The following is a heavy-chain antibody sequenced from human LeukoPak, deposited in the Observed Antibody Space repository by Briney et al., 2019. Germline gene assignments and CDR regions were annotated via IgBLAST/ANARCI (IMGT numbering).Heavy chain of an antibody. V-gene: IGHV4-59*01. CDR3: ARDAIIAARPGAFDI. J-gene: IGHJ3*02. CDR1: GGSISSYY. CDR2: IYYSGST. Sequence: PSETLSLTCTVSGGSISSYYWSWIRQPPGKGLEWIGYIYYSGSTNYNPSLKSRVTISVDTSKNQFSLKLSSVTAADTAVYYCARDAIIAARPGAFDIWGQGTMVTVSS. D-gene: IGHD6-6*01.